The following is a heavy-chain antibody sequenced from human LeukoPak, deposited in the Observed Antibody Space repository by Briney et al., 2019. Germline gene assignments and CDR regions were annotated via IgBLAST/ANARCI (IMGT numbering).Heavy chain of an antibody. Sequence: ASVKVSCKASGYTFTGYSMHWVRQAPGQGLEWMGWINPNSGVTKSAQRFQGRVTMTRDTSIGAGYMELSRLRSDDTAVYYCARQTDHDAFDVWGPGTMVTVSS. CDR3: ARQTDHDAFDV. CDR1: GYTFTGYS. V-gene: IGHV1-2*02. J-gene: IGHJ3*01. CDR2: INPNSGVT.